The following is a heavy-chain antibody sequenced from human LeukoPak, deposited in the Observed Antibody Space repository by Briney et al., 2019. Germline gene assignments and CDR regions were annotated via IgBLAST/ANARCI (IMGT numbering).Heavy chain of an antibody. J-gene: IGHJ4*02. CDR2: IKEDGSIQ. Sequence: GGSLRLSCVASGFTFSSYWMTWVRQAPGKGLEWLANIKEDGSIQYYLDSVRGRFTISRDNAKTSVYLQLNSLRADDTAVYYCARDVWTGVTVSDYWGQGTLVTVSS. CDR3: ARDVWTGVTVSDY. CDR1: GFTFSSYW. D-gene: IGHD2-21*02. V-gene: IGHV3-7*01.